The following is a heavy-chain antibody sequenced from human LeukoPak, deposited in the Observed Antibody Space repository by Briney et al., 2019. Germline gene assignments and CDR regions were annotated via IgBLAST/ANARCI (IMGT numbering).Heavy chain of an antibody. D-gene: IGHD3-22*01. CDR1: GGSISSYY. J-gene: IGHJ3*02. CDR2: IYTSGST. CDR3: ARDLWMIVGQAFDI. V-gene: IGHV4-4*07. Sequence: PSETLSLTCTVSGGSISSYYWSWIRQPAGKGLEWIGRIYTSGSTNYNPSLKSRVTMSVDTSKNQFSLKLGSVTAADTAVYYCARDLWMIVGQAFDIWGQGTMVTVSS.